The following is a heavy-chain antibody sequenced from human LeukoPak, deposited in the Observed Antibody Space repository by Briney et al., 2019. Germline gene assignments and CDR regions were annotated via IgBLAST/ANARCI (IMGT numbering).Heavy chain of an antibody. V-gene: IGHV3-48*03. Sequence: PGGSLRLSCAASGFTFSRYEMNWVRQAPGKGLEWVSYISSSGSTIYYADSVKGRFTISRDNAKNSLYLQMNSLRAEDTAVYYCARTPWLHLDYWGQGTLVTVSS. CDR1: GFTFSRYE. D-gene: IGHD6-19*01. CDR3: ARTPWLHLDY. J-gene: IGHJ4*02. CDR2: ISSSGSTI.